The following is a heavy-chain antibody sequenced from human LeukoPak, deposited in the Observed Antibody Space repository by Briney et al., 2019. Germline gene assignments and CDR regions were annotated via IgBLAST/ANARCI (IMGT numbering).Heavy chain of an antibody. CDR2: ISAYSGNT. CDR1: GYTFTSYG. CDR3: ARGPVRREWFDL. V-gene: IGHV1-18*01. D-gene: IGHD4-17*01. Sequence: GASVKVSCKASGYTFTSYGISWVRQAPGQGLEWMGWISAYSGNTNYAQKLQGRPTMTTDTSTDTAYMELRSLRSDDTAVYYCARGPVRREWFDLGGEGTLVSVP. J-gene: IGHJ5*02.